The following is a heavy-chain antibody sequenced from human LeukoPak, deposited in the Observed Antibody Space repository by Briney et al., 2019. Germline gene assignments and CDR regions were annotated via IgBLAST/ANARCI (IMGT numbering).Heavy chain of an antibody. CDR3: ARANLIVRKKKYFDY. D-gene: IGHD2-8*01. CDR2: INPNSGDT. CDR1: GYTFTGYH. Sequence: ASVKVSCKASGYTFTGYHMHWVRQAPGQGLEWMGRINPNSGDTNYAQNFQGRVTMTRDTSISTAYMELSRLRSDDTAVYYCARANLIVRKKKYFDYWGQGTLVTVSS. J-gene: IGHJ4*02. V-gene: IGHV1-2*06.